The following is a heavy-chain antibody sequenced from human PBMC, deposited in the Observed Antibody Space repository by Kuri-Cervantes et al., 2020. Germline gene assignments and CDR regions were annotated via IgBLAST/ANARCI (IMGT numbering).Heavy chain of an antibody. CDR2: INHSGST. Sequence: SETPSLTCAVYGGSFSGYYWSWIRQPPGKGLEWIGEINHSGSTNYNPSLKSRVTISVDTSKNQFSLKLSSVTAADTAVYYCARSITMVRGAVDIWGQETMVTVSS. CDR3: ARSITMVRGAVDI. CDR1: GGSFSGYY. J-gene: IGHJ3*02. D-gene: IGHD3-10*01. V-gene: IGHV4-34*01.